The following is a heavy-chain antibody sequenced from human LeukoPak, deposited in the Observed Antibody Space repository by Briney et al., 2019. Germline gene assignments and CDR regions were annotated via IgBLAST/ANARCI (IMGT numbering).Heavy chain of an antibody. CDR3: ARHKFDWLSIDYYYYGMDV. CDR1: GVSISSYY. CDR2: VYYSGST. V-gene: IGHV4-59*08. J-gene: IGHJ6*02. Sequence: PSETLSLTCTVSGVSISSYYWSWIRQPPGKGLEGIGYVYYSGSTNYNPSPKSRVTISVDTSKNQFSLKLSSVTAADTAVYYCARHKFDWLSIDYYYYGMDVWGQGTTVTVSS. D-gene: IGHD3-9*01.